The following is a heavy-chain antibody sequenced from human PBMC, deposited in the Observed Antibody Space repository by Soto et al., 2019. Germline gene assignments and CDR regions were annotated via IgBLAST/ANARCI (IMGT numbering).Heavy chain of an antibody. D-gene: IGHD1-26*01. CDR3: AKVSGSYDGNDAFDI. J-gene: IGHJ3*02. V-gene: IGHV3-30*02. Sequence: YADSVKGRFTISRDNPKNTLYLQMNSLRAEDTAVYYCAKVSGSYDGNDAFDIWGQGTMVTVSS.